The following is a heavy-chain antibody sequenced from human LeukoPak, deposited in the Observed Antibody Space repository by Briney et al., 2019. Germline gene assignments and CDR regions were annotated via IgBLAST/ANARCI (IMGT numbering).Heavy chain of an antibody. Sequence: ASVRVSCKVSGYTLTELSMHWVRQAPGKGLEWMGGFDPEDGETIYAQKFQGRVTMTEDTSTDTAYMELSSLRSEDTAVYYCATEPRRWVVPPWFDPWGQGTLVTVSS. CDR2: FDPEDGET. J-gene: IGHJ5*02. V-gene: IGHV1-24*01. CDR3: ATEPRRWVVPPWFDP. CDR1: GYTLTELS. D-gene: IGHD4-23*01.